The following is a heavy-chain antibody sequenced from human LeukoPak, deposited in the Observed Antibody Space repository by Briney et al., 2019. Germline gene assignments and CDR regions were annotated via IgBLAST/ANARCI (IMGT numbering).Heavy chain of an antibody. CDR2: IRYDVSKK. CDR1: GFSSSSYA. V-gene: IGHV3-30*02. Sequence: GRSLRLSCAASGFSSSSYAMCWVRQAPGKGLEWVAFIRYDVSKKYYEDSVKGRFTISRDNSKNTLYLQTNSLRAEDTAVYYCARGFGDVSRLFDYWGQGTLVTVSS. CDR3: ARGFGDVSRLFDY. D-gene: IGHD3-10*01. J-gene: IGHJ4*02.